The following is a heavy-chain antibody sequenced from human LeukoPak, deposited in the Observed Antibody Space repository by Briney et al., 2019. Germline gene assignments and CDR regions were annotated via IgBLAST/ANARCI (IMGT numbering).Heavy chain of an antibody. V-gene: IGHV4-39*07. CDR3: ASIGGTVRDS. D-gene: IGHD4-17*01. J-gene: IGHJ4*02. CDR2: VYHSGTS. CDR1: GGAISSGSYY. Sequence: SETLSLTCIVSGGAISSGSYYWGWIRQPPGKGPEWIGEVYHSGTSNYNPSLKSRITTSLDKSNNQFSLRLTSVTASDTAVYYCASIGGTVRDSWGQGTLVTVSS.